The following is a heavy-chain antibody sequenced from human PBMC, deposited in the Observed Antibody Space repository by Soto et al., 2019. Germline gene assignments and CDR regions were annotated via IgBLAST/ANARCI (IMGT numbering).Heavy chain of an antibody. CDR1: GGTFSSYA. CDR2: IIPIFGTA. J-gene: IGHJ6*02. Sequence: SVKVSCKASGGTFSSYAISWVRQAPGQGLEWMGGIIPIFGTANYAQKFQGRVTITADESTSTAYMELSSLRSEDTAVYYCASIAARQWYYYYGMDVWGQGTTVTVSS. CDR3: ASIAARQWYYYYGMDV. V-gene: IGHV1-69*13. D-gene: IGHD6-6*01.